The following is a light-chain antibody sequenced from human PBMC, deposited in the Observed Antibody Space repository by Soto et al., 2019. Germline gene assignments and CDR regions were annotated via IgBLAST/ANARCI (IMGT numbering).Light chain of an antibody. CDR3: QQNYSTPLT. CDR1: QSISSY. Sequence: DIQMTQSPSSLSASVGDRVTITCRASQSISSYLNWYQQKPGKAPKLLIYAASSLQSGVPSRFSGSGSGTDFTLTISSLQPEDFATYYCQQNYSTPLTFGQGTKV. J-gene: IGKJ1*01. CDR2: AAS. V-gene: IGKV1-39*01.